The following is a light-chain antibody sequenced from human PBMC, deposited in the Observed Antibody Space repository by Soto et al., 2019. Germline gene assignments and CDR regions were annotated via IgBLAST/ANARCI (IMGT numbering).Light chain of an antibody. CDR2: KAS. V-gene: IGKV1-5*03. Sequence: DIQMTQSPSTLSASVGDRVTITCRASQSISSWLAWYQQKPGKAPKLLIYKASSLESGVPSRFSGSGSGTEFTHTISSLQPDDFATYYCQQYNSYPPETFGQGTKVEIK. CDR3: QQYNSYPPET. J-gene: IGKJ1*01. CDR1: QSISSW.